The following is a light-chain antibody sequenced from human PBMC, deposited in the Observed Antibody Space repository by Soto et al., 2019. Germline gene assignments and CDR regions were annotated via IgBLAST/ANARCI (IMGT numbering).Light chain of an antibody. V-gene: IGKV3-11*01. CDR3: QQRSNWPVT. CDR2: DAS. J-gene: IGKJ5*01. CDR1: QSVSSY. Sequence: EIVLTQSPGTLSLSPGERATLSCRASQSVSSYLAWYQQKPGQAPRLLIYDASNRATGIPARFSGSGSGTDFTLTISGLEPEDFAVYYCQQRSNWPVTFGQGTRLEIK.